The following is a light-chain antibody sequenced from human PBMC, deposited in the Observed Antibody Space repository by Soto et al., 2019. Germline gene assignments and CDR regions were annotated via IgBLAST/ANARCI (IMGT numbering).Light chain of an antibody. CDR1: SSDVGSYNL. J-gene: IGLJ1*01. CDR3: CSYAGSSTYV. CDR2: EGS. V-gene: IGLV2-23*01. Sequence: QSALTQPASVSGSPGQSITISCTGTSSDVGSYNLVSWYQQHPGKAPKLMIYEGSKRPSGVSNRFSGSKSGNTASLTISGLQAEDEADYYCCSYAGSSTYVFGTWTKLTV.